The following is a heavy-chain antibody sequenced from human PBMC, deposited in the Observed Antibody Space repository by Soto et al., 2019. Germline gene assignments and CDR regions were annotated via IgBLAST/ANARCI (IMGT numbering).Heavy chain of an antibody. CDR1: GGTFSAYT. CDR2: IIPVLGIT. D-gene: IGHD1-26*01. J-gene: IGHJ5*02. CDR3: ATCNTGIMGAPEDWFDP. Sequence: QVQLVQSGAEVKKPGSSVKVSCKASGGTFSAYTISWVRQAPGQGLEWMGRIIPVLGITNYAQRFQGRVTITADKSTGTAYMELSSLRSEDTAVYYCATCNTGIMGAPEDWFDPWGQGTLVTVSS. V-gene: IGHV1-69*02.